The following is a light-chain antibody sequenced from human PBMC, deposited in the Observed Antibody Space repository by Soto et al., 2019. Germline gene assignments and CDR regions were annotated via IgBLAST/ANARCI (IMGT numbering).Light chain of an antibody. CDR1: HSINSNY. CDR3: QQYGKSPLT. V-gene: IGKV3-20*01. J-gene: IGKJ4*01. Sequence: EIVFTQSPGTLSLSPGERATLSCRASHSINSNYFAWDQQKPGQAPRLLFYSASSRATGIPDRFRASGSGTDFTLTISRLDPEDSAVYFCQQYGKSPLTFGGGTKVDIK. CDR2: SAS.